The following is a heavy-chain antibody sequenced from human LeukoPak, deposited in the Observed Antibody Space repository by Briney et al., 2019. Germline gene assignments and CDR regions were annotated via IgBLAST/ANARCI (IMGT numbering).Heavy chain of an antibody. J-gene: IGHJ5*02. V-gene: IGHV3-66*01. CDR1: GFTFSSYA. D-gene: IGHD6-19*01. Sequence: PGGSLRLSCAASGFTFSSYAMSWVRQAPGKGLEWVSVIYSGGSTYYADSVKGRFTISRDNSKNTLYLQMNSLRAEDTAVYYCARDSRQWLVPGNWFDPWGQGTLVTVSS. CDR2: IYSGGST. CDR3: ARDSRQWLVPGNWFDP.